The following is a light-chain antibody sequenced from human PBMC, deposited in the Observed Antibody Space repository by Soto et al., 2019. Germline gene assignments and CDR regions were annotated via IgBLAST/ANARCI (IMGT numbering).Light chain of an antibody. Sequence: DMRITQWPSSLSASVEDRVIITCRASQSISNHLNWYQQKPGKAPKLLIFAASSLQSGVPSRFSGSRSGPDLTLTISSLQPEDFATSYCQQSYSSPPTFGQGTKVDIK. CDR2: AAS. CDR1: QSISNH. V-gene: IGKV1-39*01. J-gene: IGKJ1*01. CDR3: QQSYSSPPT.